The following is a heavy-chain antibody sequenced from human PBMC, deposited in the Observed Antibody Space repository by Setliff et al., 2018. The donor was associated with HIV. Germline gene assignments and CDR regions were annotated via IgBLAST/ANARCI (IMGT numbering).Heavy chain of an antibody. Sequence: GGSLRLSCAASGFTFSTYWMSWVRQAPGKGLEWVANIKQDGSEKNYMDSVKGRFTISRDNAKNSLYLQMNSLRVEDTAVYYCATDGDYSNNLYDAFDIWGQGTMVTVSS. CDR1: GFTFSTYW. CDR3: ATDGDYSNNLYDAFDI. D-gene: IGHD3-16*01. V-gene: IGHV3-7*05. J-gene: IGHJ3*02. CDR2: IKQDGSEK.